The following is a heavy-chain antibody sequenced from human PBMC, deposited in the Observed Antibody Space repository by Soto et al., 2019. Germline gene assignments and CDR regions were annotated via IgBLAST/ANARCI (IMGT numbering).Heavy chain of an antibody. CDR3: ARGPSMGWFDP. Sequence: QVQLQQWGAGLLKPSETLSLTCAVYGGSFSGYYWSWIRQPPGKGLEWIGEINHNGSTNYNPSLKSRVTISVDTSKNQFSLKLSSVTAADTAVYYCARGPSMGWFDPWGQGTLVTVSS. J-gene: IGHJ5*02. D-gene: IGHD3-10*01. CDR1: GGSFSGYY. V-gene: IGHV4-34*01. CDR2: INHNGST.